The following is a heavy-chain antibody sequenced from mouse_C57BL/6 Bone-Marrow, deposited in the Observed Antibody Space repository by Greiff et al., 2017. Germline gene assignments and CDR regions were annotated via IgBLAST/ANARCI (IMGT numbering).Heavy chain of an antibody. Sequence: VQLQQPGAELVKPGASVKLSCKASGYTFTSYWMQWVKQRPGQGLEWIGEIDPSDSYTNYNQKFKGKATLTVDTSSSTAYMELHSLTSEDSAVYFCARLEFDGSSGDWYVDVWGTGTTVTVSS. J-gene: IGHJ1*03. V-gene: IGHV1-50*01. D-gene: IGHD1-1*01. CDR3: ARLEFDGSSGDWYVDV. CDR2: IDPSDSYT. CDR1: GYTFTSYW.